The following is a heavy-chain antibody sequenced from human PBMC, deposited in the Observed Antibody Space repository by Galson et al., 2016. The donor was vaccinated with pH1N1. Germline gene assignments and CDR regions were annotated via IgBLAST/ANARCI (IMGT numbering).Heavy chain of an antibody. J-gene: IGHJ4*02. D-gene: IGHD1-26*01. CDR2: INQDGSRK. Sequence: SLRLSCAASGFILSDYWMSWVRQAPGKGLEWVAKINQDGSRKYYVDSMKGRCTISRDNAENSLSLQMNSLRVEDTALYYCATEDYYTSLYWGQGILVTVSP. CDR3: ATEDYYTSLY. V-gene: IGHV3-7*01. CDR1: GFILSDYW.